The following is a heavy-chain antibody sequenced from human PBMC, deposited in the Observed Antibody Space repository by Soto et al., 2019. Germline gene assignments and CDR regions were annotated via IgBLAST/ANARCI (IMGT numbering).Heavy chain of an antibody. CDR1: GGGNLRDYR. CDR2: IIPKLGSA. Sequence: QVQLVQSGAEVKEPGSSVKVSCKASGGGNLRDYRTTWVRRAPGQGLEWMGGIIPKLGSANYAQNFQGRVTVTADESTNNPSTERRSMRSDATAVYCCARAGDGSKFGADSWGQGTPATATS. V-gene: IGHV1-69*01. J-gene: IGHJ4*02. CDR3: ARAGDGSKFGADS. D-gene: IGHD2-21*01.